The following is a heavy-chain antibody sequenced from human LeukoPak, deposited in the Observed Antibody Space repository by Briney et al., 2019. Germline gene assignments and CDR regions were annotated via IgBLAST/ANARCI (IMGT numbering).Heavy chain of an antibody. CDR2: ISGSGGST. J-gene: IGHJ4*02. CDR1: GFTFSSYG. D-gene: IGHD3-9*01. CDR3: AKDRPLLRYFDYYFDY. Sequence: GGSLRLSCAASGFTFSSYGMSWVRQASGKGLEWVSAISGSGGSTYYADSVKGRFTISRDNSKNTLYLQMNSLRAEDTAVYYCAKDRPLLRYFDYYFDYWGQGTLVTVSS. V-gene: IGHV3-23*01.